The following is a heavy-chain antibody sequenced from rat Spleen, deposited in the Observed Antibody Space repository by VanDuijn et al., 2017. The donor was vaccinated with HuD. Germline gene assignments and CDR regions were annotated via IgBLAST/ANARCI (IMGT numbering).Heavy chain of an antibody. CDR3: ARVIYYYVSGGWYFDF. CDR2: ISYDDSRT. D-gene: IGHD1-12*01. Sequence: EVHLVESGGGLVQPGRSLKLSCVASGFTLSDYGMAWVRQALTKGLEWVATISYDDSRTYYPDSVKGRFTISRNNIKNTLYLQMDSLRSEDTATYYCARVIYYYVSGGWYFDFWGPGTMVTVSS. CDR1: GFTLSDYG. V-gene: IGHV5-29*01. J-gene: IGHJ1*01.